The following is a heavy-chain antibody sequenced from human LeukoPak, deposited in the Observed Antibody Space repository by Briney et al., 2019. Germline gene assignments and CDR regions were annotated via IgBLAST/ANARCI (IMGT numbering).Heavy chain of an antibody. CDR3: ARDVSDCSGGSCYSYFDY. CDR2: INPSGGNT. V-gene: IGHV1-46*01. CDR1: GYTFTSYY. Sequence: GASVKVSCKASGYTFTSYYMHRVRQAPGRGLEWMGIINPSGGNTSYAQKFQGRVTMTRDTSTSTVYMELSGLRSEDTAVYYCARDVSDCSGGSCYSYFDYWGQGTLVTVSS. J-gene: IGHJ4*02. D-gene: IGHD2-15*01.